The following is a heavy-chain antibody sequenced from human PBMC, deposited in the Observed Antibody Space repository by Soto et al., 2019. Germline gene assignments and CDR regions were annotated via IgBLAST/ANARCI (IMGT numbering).Heavy chain of an antibody. CDR3: ARSCPGRTCYFIY. J-gene: IGHJ4*02. Sequence: ASVKVSCTASGHTVGNDAFSWVRHAPGQGLEWMGWISTVNGKTDYSERLQGRLTMTTDTSTNTAYMELRSLRSDDTAIYYCARSCPGRTCYFIYWGQGTLVTVSS. V-gene: IGHV1-18*04. D-gene: IGHD2-8*02. CDR1: GHTVGNDA. CDR2: ISTVNGKT.